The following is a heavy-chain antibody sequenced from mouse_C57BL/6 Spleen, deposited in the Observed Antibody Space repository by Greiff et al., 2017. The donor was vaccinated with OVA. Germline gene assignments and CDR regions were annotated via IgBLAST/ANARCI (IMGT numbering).Heavy chain of an antibody. J-gene: IGHJ2*01. CDR1: GFTFSSYA. CDR3: ARSYDGYSDFDY. D-gene: IGHD2-3*01. V-gene: IGHV5-4*01. CDR2: ISDGGSYT. Sequence: EVQLVESGGGLVKPGGSLKLSCAASGFTFSSYAMSWVRQTPEKRLEWVATISDGGSYTYYPDNVKGRFTITRDNTKNNLYLQMSHLKSEDTAMYYCARSYDGYSDFDYWGQGTTLTVSS.